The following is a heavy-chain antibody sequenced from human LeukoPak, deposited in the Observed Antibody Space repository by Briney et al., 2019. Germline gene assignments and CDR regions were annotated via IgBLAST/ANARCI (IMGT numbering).Heavy chain of an antibody. J-gene: IGHJ4*02. Sequence: GGSLRLSCAASGFTFSSYEMNWVRQAPGKGLEWVSYISSSGGTIYYADSVKGRFTISRDDAKNSLYLQMNSLRAEDTAVYYCARAKMTTAGGVFDYWGQGTLVTVSS. D-gene: IGHD6-13*01. CDR1: GFTFSSYE. CDR2: ISSSGGTI. CDR3: ARAKMTTAGGVFDY. V-gene: IGHV3-48*03.